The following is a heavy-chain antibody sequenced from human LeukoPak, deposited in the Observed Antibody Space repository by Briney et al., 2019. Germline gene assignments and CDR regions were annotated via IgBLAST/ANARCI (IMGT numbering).Heavy chain of an antibody. CDR3: ARVKSDYDSSRFDP. CDR1: GGSISSYY. D-gene: IGHD3-22*01. Sequence: PSETLSLTCTVSGGSISSYYWSWSWQRPGKGLEWIGYIYYSGSTNYNPSLKSRVTISVYTSKNQSSLKLSSVTAADTAVYYCARVKSDYDSSRFDPWGQGTLVRVSS. CDR2: IYYSGST. J-gene: IGHJ5*02. V-gene: IGHV4-59*12.